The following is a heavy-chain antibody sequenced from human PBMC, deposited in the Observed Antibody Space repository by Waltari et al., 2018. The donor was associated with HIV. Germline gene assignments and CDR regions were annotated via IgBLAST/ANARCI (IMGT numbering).Heavy chain of an antibody. CDR2: IYPFDSDT. V-gene: IGHV5-51*03. CDR3: ARLFYYDTTGYINNAFDI. D-gene: IGHD3-22*01. Sequence: EVQLVQSGAAVRQSGESLKISCKASGYTFTNYWIAWVRQMSGEGLEWMGIIYPFDSDTRYNPSFEGQITISADKSLATAYLEWSNLNASDAAIYYCARLFYYDTTGYINNAFDIWGQGTVVTVS. J-gene: IGHJ3*02. CDR1: GYTFTNYW.